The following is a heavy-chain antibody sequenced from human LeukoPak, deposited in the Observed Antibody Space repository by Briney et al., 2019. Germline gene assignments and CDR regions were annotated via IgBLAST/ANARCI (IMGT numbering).Heavy chain of an antibody. J-gene: IGHJ4*02. Sequence: GGSLRLSCAASGFTFTYSAMTWVRQAPGKGLEWVSTVSGSGGNTYYADSVKGRFTISRDNSENTVSLQMNSVRDQDTAVYYCAKSLAVPGSPDQWGQGTLVTVSS. CDR3: AKSLAVPGSPDQ. D-gene: IGHD6-19*01. CDR2: VSGSGGNT. V-gene: IGHV3-23*01. CDR1: GFTFTYSA.